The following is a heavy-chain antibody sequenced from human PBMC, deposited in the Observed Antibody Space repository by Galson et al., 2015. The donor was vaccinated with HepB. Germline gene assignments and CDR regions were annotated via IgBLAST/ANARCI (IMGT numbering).Heavy chain of an antibody. D-gene: IGHD3-3*01. V-gene: IGHV1-18*01. CDR2: ISPYNGRT. CDR1: GYTFSSYG. CDR3: ARGRGGVTIFGVVPTTYYYLDV. J-gene: IGHJ6*03. Sequence: SLSVSCKASGYTFSSYGINWVRQAPGQGLEWMGWISPYNGRTKYAKKFQDSVTMTTDTSTSTAYMELRSLSSDDTAAYYCARGRGGVTIFGVVPTTYYYLDVWGKGTTVTVPS.